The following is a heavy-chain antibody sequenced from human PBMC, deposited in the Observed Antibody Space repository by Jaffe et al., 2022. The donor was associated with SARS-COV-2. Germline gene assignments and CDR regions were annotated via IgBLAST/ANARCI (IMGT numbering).Heavy chain of an antibody. J-gene: IGHJ3*02. CDR1: GGSISSSPYY. Sequence: QLHLQESGPGLVKPSETLSLTCTVSGGSISSSPYYWGWIRQPPGKGLDWIGKIYYSGSTFYNPSLKSRVTISVDTSKNQFSLKLSSVTAADTAVYYCARAWSSGYSNEAFDIWGQGTMVTVSS. CDR3: ARAWSSGYSNEAFDI. V-gene: IGHV4-39*01. CDR2: IYYSGST. D-gene: IGHD2-15*01.